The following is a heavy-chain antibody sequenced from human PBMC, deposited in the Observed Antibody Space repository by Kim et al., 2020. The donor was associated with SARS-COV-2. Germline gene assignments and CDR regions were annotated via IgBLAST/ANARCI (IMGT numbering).Heavy chain of an antibody. CDR3: ARVGYDYVWGSYRDYYYYSGMDG. D-gene: IGHD3-16*02. Sequence: GGSLRLSCAASGFTFSDYYMSWIRQAPGKGLEWVSYISSSSSYTNYADSVKGRFTISRDNAKNSLYLQMNSLRAEDTAVYYCARVGYDYVWGSYRDYYYYSGMDGWGQGTTVTVSS. CDR2: ISSSSSYT. V-gene: IGHV3-11*05. J-gene: IGHJ6*02. CDR1: GFTFSDYY.